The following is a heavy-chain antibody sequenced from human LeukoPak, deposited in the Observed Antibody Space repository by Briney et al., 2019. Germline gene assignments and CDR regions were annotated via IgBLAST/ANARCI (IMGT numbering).Heavy chain of an antibody. V-gene: IGHV1-2*02. CDR1: GYTFTGYY. Sequence: ASVKVSCKASGYTFTGYYIHWVRQAPGQGPEWMGWINPHSGATNYAQKFQGRVTMTRDTSISTAFMELSSLRSDDTAMYYCSRDLLMYYSGSGESTWGQGTQVTVTS. CDR2: INPHSGAT. D-gene: IGHD3-10*01. CDR3: SRDLLMYYSGSGEST. J-gene: IGHJ5*02.